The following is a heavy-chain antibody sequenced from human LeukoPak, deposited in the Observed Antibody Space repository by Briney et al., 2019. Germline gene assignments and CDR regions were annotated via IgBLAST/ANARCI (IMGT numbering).Heavy chain of an antibody. V-gene: IGHV3-48*01. CDR1: GFTFSSFG. CDR3: ARRAGAYSHPYDY. Sequence: GGSLRLSCAASGFTFSSFGMNWVRQAPGKGLEWVSYISSSSSTIYYADSVKGRFTISRDNSKNTLYLQMNSLRAEDTAVYYCARRAGAYSHPYDYWGQGTLVTVSS. CDR2: ISSSSSTI. D-gene: IGHD4/OR15-4a*01. J-gene: IGHJ4*02.